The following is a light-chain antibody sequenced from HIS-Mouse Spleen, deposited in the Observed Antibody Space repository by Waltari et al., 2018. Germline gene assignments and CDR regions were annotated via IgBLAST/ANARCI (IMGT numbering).Light chain of an antibody. CDR3: SSYTSSSIL. CDR2: DVS. CDR1: SSDVGGYTY. Sequence: QSALTQPASVSGPPGQSITLSCTGISSDVGGYTYVSWYQQHPGKAPKLMIYDVSNRPSGVSNRFSGSKSGNTASLTISGLQAEDEADYYCSSYTSSSILFGGGTKLTVL. V-gene: IGLV2-14*03. J-gene: IGLJ3*02.